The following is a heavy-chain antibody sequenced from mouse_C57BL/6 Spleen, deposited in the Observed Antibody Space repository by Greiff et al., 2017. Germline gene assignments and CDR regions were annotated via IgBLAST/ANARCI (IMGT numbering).Heavy chain of an antibody. CDR1: GYAFSSSW. CDR3: ARQGVDYGSGYGGDDMDC. J-gene: IGHJ4*01. V-gene: IGHV1-82*01. Sequence: VQLQQSGPELVKPGASVKISCKASGYAFSSSWMNWVKQRPGKGLEWIGRIYPGDGDTNYNGKFKGKATLTADKSSSTAYMQLSSRTSEDSAVYLCARQGVDYGSGYGGDDMDCWGQGTSVTVSS. CDR2: IYPGDGDT. D-gene: IGHD1-1*01.